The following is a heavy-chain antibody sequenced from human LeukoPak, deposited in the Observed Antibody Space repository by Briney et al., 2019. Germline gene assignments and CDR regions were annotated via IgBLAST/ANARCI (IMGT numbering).Heavy chain of an antibody. V-gene: IGHV4-4*07. D-gene: IGHD3-10*01. J-gene: IGHJ3*02. CDR1: GSSISSYY. CDR3: ARSLYYYGSDSFDI. CDR2: IYTSGST. Sequence: SETLSLTCTVSGSSISSYYWSWIRQPAGKGLEWIGRIYTSGSTNYNPSLKSRVTISVDTSKNQFSLKLSSVTAADTAVYYCARSLYYYGSDSFDIWGQGTMVTVSS.